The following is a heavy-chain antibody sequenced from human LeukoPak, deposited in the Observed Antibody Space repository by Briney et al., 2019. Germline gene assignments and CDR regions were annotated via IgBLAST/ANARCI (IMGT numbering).Heavy chain of an antibody. CDR2: IYSGNRT. V-gene: IGHV3-66*04. J-gene: IGHJ6*02. CDR1: GFTVSNNY. Sequence: GGSLRLSCAASGFTVSNNYMTWVRQAPGKGLEWVSVIYSGNRTKYADSVKGRFIISRDNSKNTLLFQMNSLRAEATAVYYCARLTSGNGLDVWGQGTTVTVS. CDR3: ARLTSGNGLDV. D-gene: IGHD3-3*01.